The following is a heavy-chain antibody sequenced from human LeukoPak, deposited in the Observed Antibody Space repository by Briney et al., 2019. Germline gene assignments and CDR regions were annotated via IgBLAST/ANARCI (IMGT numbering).Heavy chain of an antibody. V-gene: IGHV3-30*02. Sequence: GGSLRLSCAASGSTFSSYGMHWVRQAPGKGLEWVAYIQYDGSNEQFADSVKGRFSISRDSSKNILYLQVNSLRAEDTAVYYCAKDRCSNGIGCYYYYMDVWGKGTTVTISS. CDR2: IQYDGSNE. CDR1: GSTFSSYG. J-gene: IGHJ6*03. CDR3: AKDRCSNGIGCYYYYMDV. D-gene: IGHD2-8*01.